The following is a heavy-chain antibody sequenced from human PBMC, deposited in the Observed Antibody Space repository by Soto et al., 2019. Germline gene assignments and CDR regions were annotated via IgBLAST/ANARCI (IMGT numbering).Heavy chain of an antibody. Sequence: SVKVSCKASGYTFTSYGISWVRQAPGQGLEWMGGIIPIFGAADYAQKFQGRVTITADESTSTAYMELSSLRSEDTAVYYCARVGAYDILTGYHYYYGMDVWGQGTTVTVSS. CDR1: GYTFTSYG. V-gene: IGHV1-69*13. CDR2: IIPIFGAA. CDR3: ARVGAYDILTGYHYYYGMDV. D-gene: IGHD3-9*01. J-gene: IGHJ6*02.